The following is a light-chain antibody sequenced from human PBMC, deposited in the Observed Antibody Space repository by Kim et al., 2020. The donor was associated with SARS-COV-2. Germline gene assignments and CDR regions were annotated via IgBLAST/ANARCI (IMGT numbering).Light chain of an antibody. CDR2: DAS. J-gene: IGKJ2*01. CDR3: QQYQTYLYS. CDR1: QSISSW. Sequence: ASVGDRVTITCRASQSISSWLAWYQQKPGKAPNLLIYDASRLHSGVPSRFSGSRSGTEFTLTINSLQPDDFATYYCQQYQTYLYSFGQGTKVDIK. V-gene: IGKV1-5*01.